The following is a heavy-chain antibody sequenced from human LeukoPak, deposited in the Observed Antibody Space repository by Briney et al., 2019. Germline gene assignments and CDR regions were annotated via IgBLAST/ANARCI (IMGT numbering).Heavy chain of an antibody. D-gene: IGHD2-2*01. J-gene: IGHJ4*02. V-gene: IGHV6-1*01. CDR2: TYYRSKWYN. CDR3: ARGDCSSTACPIDY. Sequence: PSQTLSLTCVISGDRVSSTSAAWNCIRQSPWRGLEWMARTYYRSKWYNDYAVSVKSRITINPDTSKNQFSLQLNSVTPEDTAVYFCARGDCSSTACPIDYWGQGTLVTVSS. CDR1: GDRVSSTSAA.